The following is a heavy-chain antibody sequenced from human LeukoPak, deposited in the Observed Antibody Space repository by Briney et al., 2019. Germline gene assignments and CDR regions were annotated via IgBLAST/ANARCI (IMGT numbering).Heavy chain of an antibody. CDR3: ARDVDFDWLFPRWFDP. Sequence: HRASVKVSCKASGYTFTSYGISWVRQAPGQGLEWMGWISAYNGNTNYAQKLQGRVTMTTDTSTSTAYMELRSLRSDDTAVYYCARDVDFDWLFPRWFDPWGQGTLVTVSS. CDR1: GYTFTSYG. J-gene: IGHJ5*02. CDR2: ISAYNGNT. D-gene: IGHD3-9*01. V-gene: IGHV1-18*01.